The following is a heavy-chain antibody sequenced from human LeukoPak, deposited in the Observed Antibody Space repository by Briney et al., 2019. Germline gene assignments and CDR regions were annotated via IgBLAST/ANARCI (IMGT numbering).Heavy chain of an antibody. CDR2: IHHSGTT. D-gene: IGHD4-17*01. Sequence: SETLSLTCSVSGYSIGSAYYWGWVRQTPGGELEWFASIHHSGTTYYNPSFNSRVTISMETSKNQFSLKLSSVTAADTAVYYCARCGDDYGDFRTADYWGQGTLVTVSS. J-gene: IGHJ4*02. V-gene: IGHV4-38-2*01. CDR3: ARCGDDYGDFRTADY. CDR1: GYSIGSAYY.